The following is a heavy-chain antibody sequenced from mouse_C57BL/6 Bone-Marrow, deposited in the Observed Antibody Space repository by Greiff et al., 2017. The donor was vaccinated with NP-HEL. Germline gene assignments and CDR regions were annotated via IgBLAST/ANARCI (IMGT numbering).Heavy chain of an antibody. V-gene: IGHV5-6*01. D-gene: IGHD1-1*01. CDR3: ARPPNYYGSSHYYAMDY. Sequence: EVQVVESGGDLVKPGGSLKLSCAASGFTFSSYGMSWVRQTPDKRLEWVATISSGGSYTYYPDSVKGRFTISRDNAKNTLYLQMSSLKSEDTAMYYCARPPNYYGSSHYYAMDYWGQGTSVTVSS. J-gene: IGHJ4*01. CDR2: ISSGGSYT. CDR1: GFTFSSYG.